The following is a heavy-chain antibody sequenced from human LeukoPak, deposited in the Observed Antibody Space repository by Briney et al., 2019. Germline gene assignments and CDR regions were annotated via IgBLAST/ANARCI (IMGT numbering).Heavy chain of an antibody. CDR3: ARNSGSYLNY. J-gene: IGHJ4*02. CDR2: ISTGGGST. D-gene: IGHD1-26*01. Sequence: GGSLRLSCAASGFSFSSFAMSWVRQAPGMGLGWVSSISTGGGSTYYADSVKGRFTISRDNSKNSLYLQMNSLRAEDTAVYYCARNSGSYLNYWGQGTLVTVSS. V-gene: IGHV3-23*01. CDR1: GFSFSSFA.